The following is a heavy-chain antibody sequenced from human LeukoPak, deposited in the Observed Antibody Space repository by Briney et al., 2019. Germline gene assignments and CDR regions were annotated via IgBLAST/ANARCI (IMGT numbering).Heavy chain of an antibody. CDR2: IYSGGSA. Sequence: ETLSLTCTVSGGSISSYYWSWVRQAPGKGLEWVSVIYSGGSAYYADSVKGRFTISRDNSKNTLYLQMNSLRAEDTAVYYCARDRGPPYYYGMDVWGQGTTVTVSS. CDR3: ARDRGPPYYYGMDV. J-gene: IGHJ6*02. D-gene: IGHD3-10*01. V-gene: IGHV3-53*01. CDR1: GGSISSYY.